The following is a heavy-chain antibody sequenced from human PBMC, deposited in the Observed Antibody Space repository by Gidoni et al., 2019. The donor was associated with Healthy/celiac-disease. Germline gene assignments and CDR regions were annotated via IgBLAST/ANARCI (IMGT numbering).Heavy chain of an antibody. CDR2: IYSGGST. CDR3: ARDSYDYVWGSYPTLDYYYGMDV. CDR1: GFTVSSNY. J-gene: IGHJ6*02. V-gene: IGHV3-66*01. D-gene: IGHD3-16*02. Sequence: EVQLVASGGVLVQPGGSLRLSCAASGFTVSSNYMSWVRQAPGKGLEWVSVIYSGGSTYYADSVKGRFTISRDNSKNTLYLQMNSLRAEDTAVYYCARDSYDYVWGSYPTLDYYYGMDVWGQGTTVTVSS.